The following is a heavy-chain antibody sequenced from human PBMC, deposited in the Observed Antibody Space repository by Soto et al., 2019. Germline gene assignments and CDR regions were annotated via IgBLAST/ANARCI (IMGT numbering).Heavy chain of an antibody. V-gene: IGHV1-3*01. Sequence: QVHLVQSGAEVKKPGASVTVSCKTSGYTFINYALHWVRQAPGQRLEWMGWINAGNGDTKYSQKFHDRVTITTDTSASTTYMELSSLRSEDTAVYYCARAPRSWGNYYYAMGVWGQGTTVTVSS. J-gene: IGHJ6*02. CDR3: ARAPRSWGNYYYAMGV. CDR1: GYTFINYA. D-gene: IGHD7-27*01. CDR2: INAGNGDT.